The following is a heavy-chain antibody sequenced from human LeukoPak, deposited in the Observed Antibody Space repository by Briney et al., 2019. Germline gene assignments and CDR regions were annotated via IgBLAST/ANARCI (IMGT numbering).Heavy chain of an antibody. Sequence: SVKVSCKAFGGTFSSYVINWVRQAPGQGPEWMGGIIPIFGTTNYAQKFQGRVTITADESTNTVYMELSSLRSEDTAVYYCARPKGWSSSFLIPTNNWFDPWGQGTLVTVSS. V-gene: IGHV1-69*13. CDR2: IIPIFGTT. CDR1: GGTFSSYV. CDR3: ARPKGWSSSFLIPTNNWFDP. J-gene: IGHJ5*02. D-gene: IGHD6-6*01.